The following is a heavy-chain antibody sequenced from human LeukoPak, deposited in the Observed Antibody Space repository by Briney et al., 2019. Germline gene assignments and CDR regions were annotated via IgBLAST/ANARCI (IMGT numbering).Heavy chain of an antibody. CDR3: ARDSSSWYGSFDY. J-gene: IGHJ4*02. V-gene: IGHV3-48*01. CDR2: ISSSSSTR. D-gene: IGHD6-13*01. Sequence: GGSLRLSCAASGFTFSSYSMNRVRQASGEGLEWFSYISSSSSTRYYADSVKGRFTISRDNAKNSLYLQMNSLRAEDTAVYYCARDSSSWYGSFDYWGQGTLVTVSS. CDR1: GFTFSSYS.